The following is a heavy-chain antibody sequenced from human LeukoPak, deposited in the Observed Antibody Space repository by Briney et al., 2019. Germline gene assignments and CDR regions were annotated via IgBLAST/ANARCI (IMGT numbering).Heavy chain of an antibody. D-gene: IGHD2-2*01. V-gene: IGHV3-30*04. CDR3: ARASTLDI. J-gene: IGHJ3*02. CDR2: ISYDGSNK. CDR1: GFTFSSYA. Sequence: GGSLRLSCAASGFTFSSYAMHWVRQAPGKGLEWVAVISYDGSNKYYADSVKGRFTISRDNSKNTLYLQINSLRAEDTAVYYCARASTLDIWGQGTMVTVSS.